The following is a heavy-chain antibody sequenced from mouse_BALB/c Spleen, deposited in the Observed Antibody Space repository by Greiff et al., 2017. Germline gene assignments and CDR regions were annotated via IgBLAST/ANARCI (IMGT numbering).Heavy chain of an antibody. CDR2: ISYSGST. D-gene: IGHD3-2*01. CDR1: GYSITSDYA. CDR3: AKTARAFFAY. V-gene: IGHV3-2*02. Sequence: ESGPGLVKPSQSLSLTCTVTGYSITSDYAWNWIRQFPGNKLEWMGYISYSGSTSYNPSLKSRISITRDTSKNQFFLQLNSVTTEDTATYYCAKTARAFFAYWGQGTTLTVSS. J-gene: IGHJ2*01.